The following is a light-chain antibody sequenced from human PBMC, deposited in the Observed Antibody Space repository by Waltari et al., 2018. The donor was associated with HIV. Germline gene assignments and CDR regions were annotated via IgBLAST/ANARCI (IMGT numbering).Light chain of an antibody. V-gene: IGLV1-47*01. CDR2: KDN. Sequence: QSELPQSPSASGTPGQRITISCSGSSSNIERNYVYWYKQFPGATPKVLIYKDNERPSGVPDRISGSKSGTSASLLISGLRSDDEADYYCAVWDESLDGWLFGGGTKLTVL. CDR1: SSNIERNY. J-gene: IGLJ3*02. CDR3: AVWDESLDGWL.